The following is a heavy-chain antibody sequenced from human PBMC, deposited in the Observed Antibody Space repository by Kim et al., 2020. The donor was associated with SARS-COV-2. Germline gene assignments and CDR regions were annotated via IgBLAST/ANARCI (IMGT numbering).Heavy chain of an antibody. J-gene: IGHJ4*02. D-gene: IGHD3-10*01. Sequence: SSYIYYAASVKGRLTISRDNAKNSLYLQMNSLRAEDTAVYYCASGPRADYWGQGTLVTVSS. V-gene: IGHV3-21*01. CDR2: SSYI. CDR3: ASGPRADY.